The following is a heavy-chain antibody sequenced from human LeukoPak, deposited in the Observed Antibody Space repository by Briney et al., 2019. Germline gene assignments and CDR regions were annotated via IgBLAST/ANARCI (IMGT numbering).Heavy chain of an antibody. Sequence: SGTLSLTCAVSGGSISSSNWWSWVRQPPGKGLEWIGEIYHSGSTNYNPSLKSRVTISVDTSKNQFSLKLSSVTAADTAVYYCARLNTAMVTGFDYWGQGTLVTVSS. D-gene: IGHD5-18*01. V-gene: IGHV4-4*02. CDR2: IYHSGST. J-gene: IGHJ4*02. CDR3: ARLNTAMVTGFDY. CDR1: GGSISSSNW.